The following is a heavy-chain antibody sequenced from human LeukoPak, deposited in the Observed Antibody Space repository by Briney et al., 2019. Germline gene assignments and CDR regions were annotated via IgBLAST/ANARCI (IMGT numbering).Heavy chain of an antibody. CDR2: VSGSGGST. CDR1: GFTFSSYA. J-gene: IGHJ6*03. D-gene: IGHD3-3*01. Sequence: GGSLRLSCAASGFTFSSYAMTWVRQAPGKGLEWVSTVSGSGGSTYCADSVKGRFTISRDNAKNTLYLQMNSLRAEDTAVYYCATRFWSGYYVPRDPHYYYYMDVWGKGTTVTVSS. CDR3: ATRFWSGYYVPRDPHYYYYMDV. V-gene: IGHV3-23*01.